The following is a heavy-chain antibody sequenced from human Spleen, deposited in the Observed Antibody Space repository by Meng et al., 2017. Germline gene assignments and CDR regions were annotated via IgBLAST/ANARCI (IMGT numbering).Heavy chain of an antibody. V-gene: IGHV4-31*01. D-gene: IGHD3-9*01. Sequence: QVPLEESGPRLVKPSQTLSLPCTVSGVSISSGGYYWSWIRQHPGKGLEWIGYIYYSGSTYYNPSLKSLVTISVDTSKNQFSLKLSSVTAADTAVYYCARSAYAINNWFDPWGQGTLVTVSS. CDR2: IYYSGST. CDR1: GVSISSGGYY. J-gene: IGHJ5*02. CDR3: ARSAYAINNWFDP.